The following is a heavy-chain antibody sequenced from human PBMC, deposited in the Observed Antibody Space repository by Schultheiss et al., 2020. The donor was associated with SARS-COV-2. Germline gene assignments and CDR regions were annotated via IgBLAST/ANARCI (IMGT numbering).Heavy chain of an antibody. CDR3: ARVRGWYALFDF. V-gene: IGHV3-7*03. J-gene: IGHJ4*02. CDR2: INRDGSER. CDR1: GFPFSSYA. D-gene: IGHD6-19*01. Sequence: GGSLRLSCTASGFPFSSYAMHWVRQAPGKGPEWVANINRDGSERYYADSVKGRFTISRDDTKNTLYLQINSLRVEDTAVYYCARVRGWYALFDFWGQGTQVTVSS.